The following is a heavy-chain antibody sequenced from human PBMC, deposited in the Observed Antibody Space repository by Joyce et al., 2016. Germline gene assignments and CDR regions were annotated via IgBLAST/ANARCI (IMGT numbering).Heavy chain of an antibody. D-gene: IGHD5-24*01. CDR2: IWDDGSYK. CDR1: GFTFSSYG. J-gene: IGHJ4*02. CDR3: AREDDPGVDLDY. V-gene: IGHV3-33*01. Sequence: QVQLVESGGGVVQPGRSLRLSCAASGFTFSSYGMHWVRQAPGKGLEWVAIIWDDGSYKYYADAEKGRFTISRDNSKNTLYLQMNSLRAEDTALYYCAREDDPGVDLDYWGQGTLVTVSS.